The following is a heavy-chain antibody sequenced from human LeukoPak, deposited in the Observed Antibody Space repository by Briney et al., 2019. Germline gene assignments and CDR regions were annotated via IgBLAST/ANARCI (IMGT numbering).Heavy chain of an antibody. CDR3: ARSVYDSGGYYRVLDY. CDR2: INGDGSTT. V-gene: IGHV3-74*01. J-gene: IGHJ4*02. Sequence: GGSLILSCAASGFIFSSSWMHWVRQAPEKGLVWVSRINGDGSTTSYADSVKGRFTISRDNAKNTLYLQMNSLRAEDTAVYYCARSVYDSGGYYRVLDYWGQGTLVTVSS. D-gene: IGHD3-22*01. CDR1: GFIFSSSW.